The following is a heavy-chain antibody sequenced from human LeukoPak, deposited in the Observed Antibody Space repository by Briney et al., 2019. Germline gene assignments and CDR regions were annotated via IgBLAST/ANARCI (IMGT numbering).Heavy chain of an antibody. CDR2: IYYSGST. CDR3: ARGLPSSGWPD. J-gene: IGHJ4*02. D-gene: IGHD6-19*01. CDR1: GGSISSHY. Sequence: SDTLSLTCTVSGGSISSHYWTWIRQPPGRGLEWIGYIYYSGSTNYNPSLKSRVTISIDTSKKQFSLKLSSVTAADAAVYYCARGLPSSGWPDWGQGTLVTVSS. V-gene: IGHV4-59*11.